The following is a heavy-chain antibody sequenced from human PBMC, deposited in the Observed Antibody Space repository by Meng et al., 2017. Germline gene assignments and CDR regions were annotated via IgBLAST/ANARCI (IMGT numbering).Heavy chain of an antibody. CDR3: ARDRVVRGLSYYYYGMDV. CDR1: GGSFSGYY. V-gene: IGHV4-34*01. J-gene: IGHJ6*02. D-gene: IGHD3-10*01. Sequence: GSLRLSCAVYGGSFSGYYWSWIRQPPGKGLEWIGEINHSGSTNYNPSLKSRVTISVDTSKNQFSLKLSSVTAADTAVYYCARDRVVRGLSYYYYGMDVWGQGTMVTVSS. CDR2: INHSGST.